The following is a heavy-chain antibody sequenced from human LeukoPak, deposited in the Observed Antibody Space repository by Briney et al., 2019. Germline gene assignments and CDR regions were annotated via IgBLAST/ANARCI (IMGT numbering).Heavy chain of an antibody. CDR2: IYHSGST. Sequence: PSQTLSLTCTVSGGSISSGGYYWSWIRQPPGKGLEWIGYIYHSGSTYYNPSLKSRVTISVDRSKNQFSLKLSSVTAADTAVYYCAREYQPGYFDYWGQGTLVTVSS. V-gene: IGHV4-30-2*01. CDR3: AREYQPGYFDY. CDR1: GGSISSGGYY. D-gene: IGHD2-2*01. J-gene: IGHJ4*02.